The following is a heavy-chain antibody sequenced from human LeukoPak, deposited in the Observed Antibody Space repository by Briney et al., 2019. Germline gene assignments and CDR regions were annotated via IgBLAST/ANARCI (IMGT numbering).Heavy chain of an antibody. V-gene: IGHV3-23*01. CDR1: GFTFSSYA. D-gene: IGHD3-22*01. J-gene: IGHJ4*02. CDR2: ISGSSGST. CDR3: AKDLYYYDSSGLFDY. Sequence: QTGGSLRLSCAASGFTFSSYAMSWVRQAPGKGLEWVSAISGSSGSTYYADSVKGRFTISRDNSKNTLYLQMNSLRAEDTAVYYCAKDLYYYDSSGLFDYWGQGTLVTVSS.